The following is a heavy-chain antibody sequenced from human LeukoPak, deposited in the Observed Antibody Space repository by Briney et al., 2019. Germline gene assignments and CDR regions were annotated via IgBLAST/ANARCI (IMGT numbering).Heavy chain of an antibody. CDR3: AKDFRIGYSAHFDY. J-gene: IGHJ4*02. CDR2: IYENGGTT. V-gene: IGHV3-23*01. D-gene: IGHD2-21*01. Sequence: GSLRLSCVGSGFTFRSHAMSWVRQAPEKGLEFVTGIYENGGTTYYADSVKGRFSISRDNSKNTLYLQMDSLRGEDTAVYYCAKDFRIGYSAHFDYWGQGALVTVSS. CDR1: GFTFRSHA.